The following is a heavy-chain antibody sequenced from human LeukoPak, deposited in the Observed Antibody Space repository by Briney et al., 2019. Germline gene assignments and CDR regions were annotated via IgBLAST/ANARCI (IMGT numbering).Heavy chain of an antibody. J-gene: IGHJ4*02. V-gene: IGHV3-23*01. CDR2: VSGSGSST. CDR3: AKAYSSDWWRPFDY. Sequence: GGSLTLSCAPSGFTFSSYAMSWVPHAPGKGLEWVLSVSGSGSSTDYADSVKGRLTISRDNSKNTQYLQMNTLRVEDTAVYYCAKAYSSDWWRPFDYWGQGTLVTVSS. CDR1: GFTFSSYA. D-gene: IGHD6-19*01.